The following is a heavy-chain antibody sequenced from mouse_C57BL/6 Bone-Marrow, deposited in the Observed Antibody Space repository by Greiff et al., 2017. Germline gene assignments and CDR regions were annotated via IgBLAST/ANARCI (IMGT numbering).Heavy chain of an antibody. CDR3: AREDDGYSPWFAY. J-gene: IGHJ3*01. V-gene: IGHV1-55*01. D-gene: IGHD2-3*01. CDR2: IYPGSGST. Sequence: QVQLQQPGAELVKPGASVKMSCKASGYTFTSYWITWVKQRPGQGLEWIGDIYPGSGSTNYNEKFKSKATLTVDTSSSTAYMQLSSLTSEDSAVYYCAREDDGYSPWFAYWGQGTLVTVSA. CDR1: GYTFTSYW.